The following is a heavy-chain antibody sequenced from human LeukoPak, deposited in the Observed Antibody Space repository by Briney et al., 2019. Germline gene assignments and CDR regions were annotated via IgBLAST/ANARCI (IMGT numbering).Heavy chain of an antibody. CDR2: ISSSSSYI. CDR1: GFTFSSYS. Sequence: PGGSLRLSCAASGFTFSSYSMNWVRQAPGKGLEWVSSISSSSSYIYYADSVKGRFTISRDNAKNSLYLQMNSLRAEDTAVYYCARDLGIAARNFDYWGQGTLVTVSS. CDR3: ARDLGIAARNFDY. V-gene: IGHV3-21*01. D-gene: IGHD6-13*01. J-gene: IGHJ4*02.